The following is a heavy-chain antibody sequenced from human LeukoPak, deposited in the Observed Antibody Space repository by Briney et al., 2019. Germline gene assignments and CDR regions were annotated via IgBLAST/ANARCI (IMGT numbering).Heavy chain of an antibody. CDR3: ARSRPWLIWFDP. J-gene: IGHJ5*02. V-gene: IGHV1-2*02. Sequence: GASVKVSCKASGYTFTTYYMNWVRQAPGQGLEWMGWIDPDSGGTKYAQKFQGRVTMTRDTSINTAYMELSSLRSDDTAVYYCARSRPWLIWFDPWGQGTLVTVSS. CDR2: IDPDSGGT. D-gene: IGHD5-12*01. CDR1: GYTFTTYY.